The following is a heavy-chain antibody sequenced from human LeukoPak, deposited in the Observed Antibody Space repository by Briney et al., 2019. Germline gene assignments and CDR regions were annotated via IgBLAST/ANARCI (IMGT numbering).Heavy chain of an antibody. V-gene: IGHV4-59*01. CDR1: GGSISSYY. D-gene: IGHD3-10*01. CDR3: ARGGGVDFDY. J-gene: IGHJ4*02. Sequence: SETLSLTCTVSGGSISSYYWSWIRQPPGKGLEWIGYIYYSGSTNYNPSLKSRVTISVETSKNQFSLKVSSVTAADTAVYYCARGGGVDFDYWGQGTLVTVSS. CDR2: IYYSGST.